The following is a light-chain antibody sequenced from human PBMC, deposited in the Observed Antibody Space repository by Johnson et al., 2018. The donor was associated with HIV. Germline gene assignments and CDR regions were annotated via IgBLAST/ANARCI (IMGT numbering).Light chain of an antibody. J-gene: IGLJ1*01. V-gene: IGLV1-51*02. CDR2: ENN. CDR3: GTWDTSLSAYV. Sequence: QSVLTQPPSLSAAPGQKVTISCSVSTSNIGNNYVSWYQQLPGTAPKLLIYENNKRPSGIPDRFSGSKSGTSATLGITGLQTGDEADYYCGTWDTSLSAYVFGTGTKVTVL. CDR1: TSNIGNNY.